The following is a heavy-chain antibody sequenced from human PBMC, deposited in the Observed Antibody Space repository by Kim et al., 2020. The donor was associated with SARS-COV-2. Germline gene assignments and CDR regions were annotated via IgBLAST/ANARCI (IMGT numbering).Heavy chain of an antibody. D-gene: IGHD6-13*01. CDR3: AKGSSSWEQIRVGFDY. Sequence: DCRKGRFTISRDNAKNSLYLQMNSLRAEDTDLYYCAKGSSSWEQIRVGFDYWGQGTLVTVSS. J-gene: IGHJ4*02. V-gene: IGHV3-9*01.